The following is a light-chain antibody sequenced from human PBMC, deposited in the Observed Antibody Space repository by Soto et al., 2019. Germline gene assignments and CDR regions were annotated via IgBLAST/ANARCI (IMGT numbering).Light chain of an antibody. J-gene: IGKJ2*01. CDR3: QQYNSYSPSYT. CDR1: QSISDW. CDR2: GAS. Sequence: DIQMTQSPSTLSASVGDRVTITCRASQSISDWLAWYQQKPGKAPKLLIYGASTLEKGVPSRFSGSGSGTEFTLTISSLQPDDFATYYCQQYNSYSPSYTFGQGTKVDIK. V-gene: IGKV1-5*01.